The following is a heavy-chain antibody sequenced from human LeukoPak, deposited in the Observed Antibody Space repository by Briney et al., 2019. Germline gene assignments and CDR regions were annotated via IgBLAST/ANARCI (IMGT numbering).Heavy chain of an antibody. D-gene: IGHD3-22*01. J-gene: IGHJ5*02. CDR3: LRGGHYSSS. Sequence: PGGSLRLSCAASGFTFTSHWMSWVRQAPGKGLEWVASIKPDGSEKNYVDSVKGRFTISRDNAKNSVNLQMSSLRAEDTAVYFCLRGGHYSSSWGQGSLVTVSS. CDR2: IKPDGSEK. CDR1: GFTFTSHW. V-gene: IGHV3-7*01.